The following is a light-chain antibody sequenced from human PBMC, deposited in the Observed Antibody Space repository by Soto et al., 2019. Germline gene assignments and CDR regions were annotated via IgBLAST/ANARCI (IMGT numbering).Light chain of an antibody. J-gene: IGKJ1*01. CDR2: DAS. Sequence: EILLTQSPATLSLSPGERATLSCRASQSVSRYLAWYQQKPGQAPRLLIYDASNRATGIPARFSGSGSGTDFTLTISSLEPEDFAVYYCQQRSSWPHTFGQGTKVEIK. CDR1: QSVSRY. CDR3: QQRSSWPHT. V-gene: IGKV3-11*01.